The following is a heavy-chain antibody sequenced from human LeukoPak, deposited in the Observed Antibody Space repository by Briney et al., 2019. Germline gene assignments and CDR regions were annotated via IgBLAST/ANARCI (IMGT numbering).Heavy chain of an antibody. CDR3: ARGRFRYYDTSGYYPPFDS. CDR2: IIPIFGTT. Sequence: SVKVSCKASEGTFNSYAISWVRQAPGQGLEWMGGIIPIFGTTNYVQKLQGRVTITADESTSAAYMELRSLRSEDTAMYYCARGRFRYYDTSGYYPPFDSWGHGTLVTVSS. CDR1: EGTFNSYA. J-gene: IGHJ4*01. V-gene: IGHV1-69*13. D-gene: IGHD3-22*01.